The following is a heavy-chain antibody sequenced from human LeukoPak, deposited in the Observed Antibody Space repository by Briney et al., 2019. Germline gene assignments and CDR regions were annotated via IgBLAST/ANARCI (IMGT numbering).Heavy chain of an antibody. D-gene: IGHD3-10*01. CDR2: ISGSGGST. J-gene: IGHJ4*02. CDR3: AKGALLWFGELLRPGY. Sequence: GGSLRLSCAASGFTFSSYAMSWVRQAPGKGLEWVSAISGSGGSTYYADSVKGRFTISRDNSKNTPYLQMNSLRAEDTAVYYCAKGALLWFGELLRPGYWGQGTLVTVSS. V-gene: IGHV3-23*01. CDR1: GFTFSSYA.